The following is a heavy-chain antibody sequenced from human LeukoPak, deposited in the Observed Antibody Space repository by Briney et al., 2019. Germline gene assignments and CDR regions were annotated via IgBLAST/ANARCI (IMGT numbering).Heavy chain of an antibody. CDR2: INPNSGGT. Sequence: ASVKVSCKASGYTFTGYYMHWVRQAPGQGLEWMGWINPNSGGTNYAQKFQGRVTMTRDTSISTAYMELSRLRSDDTAVYYCARAPPPSPNWFDPWGQGTLVTVSS. J-gene: IGHJ5*02. V-gene: IGHV1-2*02. CDR1: GYTFTGYY. CDR3: ARAPPPSPNWFDP.